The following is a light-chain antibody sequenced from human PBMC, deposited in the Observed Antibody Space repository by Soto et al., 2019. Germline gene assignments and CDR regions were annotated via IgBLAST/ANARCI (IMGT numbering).Light chain of an antibody. CDR2: GNS. CDR1: SSNIGAGYD. CDR3: QSYDSSLSGYV. Sequence: QSVLTQPASVSGAPGQRVTISCTGSSSNIGAGYDVHWYQQLPGTAPKLLLYGNSNRPSGVPDRFSGSKSGTSASLAITGLQAEDEADYCCQSYDSSLSGYVFGTGTKVTVL. J-gene: IGLJ1*01. V-gene: IGLV1-40*01.